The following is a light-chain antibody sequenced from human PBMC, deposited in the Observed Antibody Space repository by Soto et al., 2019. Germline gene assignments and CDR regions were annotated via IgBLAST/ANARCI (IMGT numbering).Light chain of an antibody. CDR1: HSVDSH. Sequence: EIVLTQSPATLSLSPGERATLSCRASHSVDSHLAWYQHRPGQAPRLLIYNTSNRATGIPVRFSGSGSDTDFTLTISGLEPEDFVVYYCQQRDTWPETYVQGTKLEIK. CDR3: QQRDTWPET. CDR2: NTS. J-gene: IGKJ2*01. V-gene: IGKV3-11*01.